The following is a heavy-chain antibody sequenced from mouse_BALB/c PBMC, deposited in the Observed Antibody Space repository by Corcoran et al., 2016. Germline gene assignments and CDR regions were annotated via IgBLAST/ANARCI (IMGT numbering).Heavy chain of an antibody. V-gene: IGHV1S34*01. CDR3: ARRDYDFHYFDY. J-gene: IGHJ2*01. D-gene: IGHD2-4*01. CDR1: GYSFTGYY. Sequence: LVKTGASVTISCKASGYSFTGYYMYKVKQSHGKSLEWIGYISCYNGVTSYNQKFKGKATFTVDTSSSTTYMQFNSLTSEDSAVYYCARRDYDFHYFDYWGQCTTLTVSS. CDR2: ISCYNGVT.